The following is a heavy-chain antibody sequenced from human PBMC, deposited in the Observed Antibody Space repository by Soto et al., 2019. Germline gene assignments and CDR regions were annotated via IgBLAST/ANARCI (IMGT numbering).Heavy chain of an antibody. V-gene: IGHV1-69*12. CDR3: ARDLGGCYEPGDY. CDR2: IISMFGTP. Sequence: QVQLVQSGAELKKPGSSVKVSCRASGATFSISVFKWVRQAPGQGLEWMGGIISMFGTPNYSQKFQGRVTIRADESTSTGYMELNYLRSDDPAIYYCARDLGGCYEPGDYWGQGTQVTVSP. D-gene: IGHD2-8*01. CDR1: GATFSISV. J-gene: IGHJ4*02.